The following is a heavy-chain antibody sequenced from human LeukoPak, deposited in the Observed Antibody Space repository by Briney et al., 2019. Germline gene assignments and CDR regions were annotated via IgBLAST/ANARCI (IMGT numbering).Heavy chain of an antibody. CDR2: ISYDGSSK. V-gene: IGHV3-30-3*01. Sequence: AGGSLRLSCAASGFTFSSYAMHWVRQAPGKGLEWVAVISYDGSSKYYADSVKGRFTISRDNSKNTLYLQMNSLRAEDTAVYYCAREGYGYNSYGLDVWGQGTTVTVSS. CDR3: AREGYGYNSYGLDV. D-gene: IGHD5-24*01. CDR1: GFTFSSYA. J-gene: IGHJ6*02.